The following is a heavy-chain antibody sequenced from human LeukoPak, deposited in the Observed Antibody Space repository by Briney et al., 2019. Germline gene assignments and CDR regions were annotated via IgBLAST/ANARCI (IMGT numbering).Heavy chain of an antibody. V-gene: IGHV3-11*01. J-gene: IGHJ4*02. CDR2: ISSSGSTI. Sequence: GVLRLSCAASGFTFSDYYMSWIRQAPGKGLEWVSYISSSGSTIYYADSVKGRFTISRDNAKNSLYLQMNSLRAEDTAVYYCARDRRLYSSANEDHWGQGTLVTVSS. CDR3: ARDRRLYSSANEDH. D-gene: IGHD6-25*01. CDR1: GFTFSDYY.